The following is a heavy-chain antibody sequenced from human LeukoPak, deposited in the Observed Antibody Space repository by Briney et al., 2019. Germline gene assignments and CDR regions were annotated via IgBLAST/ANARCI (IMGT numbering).Heavy chain of an antibody. CDR1: GFTFSSYS. CDR2: ISSSSSYI. J-gene: IGHJ5*02. CDR3: ARDPVSGSGAEGEWFDP. Sequence: GGSLRLSCAASGFTFSSYSMNWVRQAPGKGLEWVSSISSSSSYIYYADSVKGRFTISRDNAKNSLYLQMNSLRAEDTAVYYCARDPVSGSGAEGEWFDPWGQGTLVTVSS. V-gene: IGHV3-21*01. D-gene: IGHD3-16*01.